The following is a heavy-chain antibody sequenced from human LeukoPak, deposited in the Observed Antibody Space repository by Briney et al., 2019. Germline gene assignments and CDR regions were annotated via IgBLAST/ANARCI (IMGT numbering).Heavy chain of an antibody. V-gene: IGHV3-30*02. Sequence: GGSLRLSCAASGVNFSGFGMHWVRQAPGEGLEWVAYIGYTGTNTYYADSVKGRFTISRDNSKNTVHPQMNSLRAADTALFCCARDLTGKYYSAYWGQGTLVTVSS. J-gene: IGHJ4*02. CDR2: IGYTGTNT. D-gene: IGHD2/OR15-2a*01. CDR1: GVNFSGFG. CDR3: ARDLTGKYYSAY.